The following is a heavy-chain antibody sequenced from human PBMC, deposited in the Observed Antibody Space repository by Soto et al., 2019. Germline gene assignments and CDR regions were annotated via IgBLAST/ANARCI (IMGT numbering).Heavy chain of an antibody. D-gene: IGHD2-15*01. Sequence: SQTLSLTCDISGDSVSSGTVVWNWIRLSPSRGLEWLGRTYYRSKWYHEYVVFLQSRISINPDTSKNHYSLQLNSVTPDDTAVYYCARDSGYCSGGSCYSPWYYYGMDVWGQGTTVTVSS. CDR3: ARDSGYCSGGSCYSPWYYYGMDV. J-gene: IGHJ6*02. V-gene: IGHV6-1*01. CDR2: TYYRSKWYH. CDR1: GDSVSSGTVV.